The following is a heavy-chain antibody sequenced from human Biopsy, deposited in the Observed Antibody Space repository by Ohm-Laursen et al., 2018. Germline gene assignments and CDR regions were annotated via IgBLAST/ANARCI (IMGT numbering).Heavy chain of an antibody. J-gene: IGHJ6*02. D-gene: IGHD2-2*01. CDR3: ARESALKWYQALSYFNGMDV. Sequence: SLRLSCAASGFIFSTYTMNWVRQAPGEGLEWVSSISSGSSDIYYADSVKGRFTISRDNAKTSLFQHMNSLRAEDTAVYYWARESALKWYQALSYFNGMDVWGQGTTVTVSS. CDR1: GFIFSTYT. CDR2: ISSGSSDI. V-gene: IGHV3-21*01.